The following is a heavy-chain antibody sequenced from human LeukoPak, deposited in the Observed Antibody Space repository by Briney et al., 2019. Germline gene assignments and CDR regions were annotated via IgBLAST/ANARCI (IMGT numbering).Heavy chain of an antibody. CDR2: ISGSGGST. V-gene: IGHV3-23*01. J-gene: IGHJ5*02. Sequence: PGGSLRLSCAASGFTFSSYAMSWVRQAPGKWLEWVSAISGSGGSTYYADSVKGRFTISRDNSKNSLYLQMNSLRAEDTAVYYCARVNGYNQNPNWFDPWGQGTLVTVSS. CDR1: GFTFSSYA. CDR3: ARVNGYNQNPNWFDP. D-gene: IGHD5-24*01.